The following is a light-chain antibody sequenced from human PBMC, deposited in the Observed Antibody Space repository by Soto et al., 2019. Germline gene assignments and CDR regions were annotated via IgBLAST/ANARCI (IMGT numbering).Light chain of an antibody. CDR3: QTWGTGFVL. CDR2: VDSDGSH. Sequence: QLVLTQSPSASASLGASVKLTCTLSSGYSSYAIAWHQQQPQKGPRYLMKVDSDGSHIKGDGIPDRFSASSSGAERYLTISSLQSEDEADYYCQTWGTGFVLIGGGTKVTVL. V-gene: IGLV4-69*01. J-gene: IGLJ2*01. CDR1: SGYSSYA.